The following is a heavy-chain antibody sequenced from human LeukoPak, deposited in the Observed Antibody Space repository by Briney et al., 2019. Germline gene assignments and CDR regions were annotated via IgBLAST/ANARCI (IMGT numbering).Heavy chain of an antibody. J-gene: IGHJ5*02. CDR1: GYSFTSYW. Sequence: GESLKISCKGSGYSFTSYWIGWVRKMPGKGLEWMGIIYPGDSDTRYSPSFQGQVTISADKSISTAYLQWSSLKASDTAMYYCARQSSSYDILTGYSTNNWFDPWGQGTLVTVSS. CDR2: IYPGDSDT. CDR3: ARQSSSYDILTGYSTNNWFDP. D-gene: IGHD3-9*01. V-gene: IGHV5-51*01.